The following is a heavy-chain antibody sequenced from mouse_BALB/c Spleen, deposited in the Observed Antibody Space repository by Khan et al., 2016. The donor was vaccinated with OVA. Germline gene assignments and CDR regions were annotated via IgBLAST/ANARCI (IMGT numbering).Heavy chain of an antibody. CDR1: GYSITSGYA. Sequence: EVQLQELGPGLVKPSQSLSLTCTVTGYSITSGYAWNWIRQFPGNKLEWMGYISYSGVTSYTPSLKSRISITRAPSKNQFFLQLNSVTTEDTATYYCARGNYYGYYFDYWGQGTTLTVSS. CDR2: ISYSGVT. J-gene: IGHJ2*01. CDR3: ARGNYYGYYFDY. V-gene: IGHV3-2*02. D-gene: IGHD1-1*01.